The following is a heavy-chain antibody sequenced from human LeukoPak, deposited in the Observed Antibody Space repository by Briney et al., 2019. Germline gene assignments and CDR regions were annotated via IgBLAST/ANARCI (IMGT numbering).Heavy chain of an antibody. CDR1: GFTLSSYT. Sequence: GGSLRLSCAASGFTLSSYTMNWVRQAPGKGLEWVSYITSSSSTIYYADSVKGRFTISRDNAKNSLHLQMNSLRVEDTAIYYCATSGSYRFDYWGQGTLVTVSS. CDR2: ITSSSSTI. CDR3: ATSGSYRFDY. V-gene: IGHV3-48*01. D-gene: IGHD1-26*01. J-gene: IGHJ4*02.